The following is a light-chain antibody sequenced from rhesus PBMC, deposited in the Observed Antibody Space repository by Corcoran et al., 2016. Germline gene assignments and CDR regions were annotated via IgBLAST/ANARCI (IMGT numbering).Light chain of an antibody. CDR2: AAS. V-gene: IGKV1-28*03. CDR1: QGVSSF. J-gene: IGKJ1*01. CDR3: LQHNTYPWT. Sequence: DIQMTQSPSSLSASVGDTVTITCRASQGVSSFLNWFQQQPGKTPKLLIYAASSLERGVPPRFSGSGAGTDFTLTISSLQPEDFAVYYCLQHNTYPWTFGQGTKVEI.